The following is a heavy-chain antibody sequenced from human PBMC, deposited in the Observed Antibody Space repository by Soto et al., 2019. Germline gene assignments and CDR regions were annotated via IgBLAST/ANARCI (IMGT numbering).Heavy chain of an antibody. CDR3: GKDPNGDYFGTFDF. CDR2: ITGNGAVT. Sequence: EVQFLESGGGVVRPGGSLRLSCVASGLSFDNYAMTWVRQSPGKGLEWLAGITGNGAVTSYTDSMRGRFTISRDNSKNTLYRQIDSLRADDTAVYYCGKDPNGDYFGTFDFWGQGTTVTVSS. CDR1: GLSFDNYA. J-gene: IGHJ3*01. V-gene: IGHV3-23*01. D-gene: IGHD4-17*01.